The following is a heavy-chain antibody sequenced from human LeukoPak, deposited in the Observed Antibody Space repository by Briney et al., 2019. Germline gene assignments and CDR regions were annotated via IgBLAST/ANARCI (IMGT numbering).Heavy chain of an antibody. CDR1: GFTFSSYV. V-gene: IGHV3-23*01. CDR2: ISGGGGST. D-gene: IGHD6-19*01. J-gene: IGHJ4*02. Sequence: GGSLRLSCVASGFTFSSYVMSWVRQAPGKGLEWVSSISGGGGSTYYADSVKGRFTISRDNSKNTLYLQMNSLRAEDTAVYYCAKFDSSGWYEALDYWGQGTLVTVSS. CDR3: AKFDSSGWYEALDY.